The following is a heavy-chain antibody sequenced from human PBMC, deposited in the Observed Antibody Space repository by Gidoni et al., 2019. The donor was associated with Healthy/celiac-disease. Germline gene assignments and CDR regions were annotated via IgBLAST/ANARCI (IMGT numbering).Heavy chain of an antibody. Sequence: EVQLLESGGGLVQPGGSLRISCAASGFTFSSYAMSWVRQAPGKGLEWVSAISGSGGSTYYADSVKGRFTISRDNSKNTLYLQMNSLRAEDTAVYYCAKGSEWFGEPWGFDYWGQGTLVTVSS. CDR3: AKGSEWFGEPWGFDY. J-gene: IGHJ4*02. CDR1: GFTFSSYA. D-gene: IGHD3-10*01. V-gene: IGHV3-23*01. CDR2: ISGSGGST.